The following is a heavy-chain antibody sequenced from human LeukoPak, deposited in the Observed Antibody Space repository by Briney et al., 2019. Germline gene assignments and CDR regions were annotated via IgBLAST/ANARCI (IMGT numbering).Heavy chain of an antibody. CDR2: MNPNSGNT. V-gene: IGHV1-8*03. D-gene: IGHD1-26*01. J-gene: IGHJ4*02. CDR3: ARTRYSGSYYPPYYFDY. Sequence: KPGASVTVSCTASGYTFTSYDINWVRQATGQGLEWMGWMNPNSGNTDYAQKFQGRVTITRNTSISTAYMELSSLRSEDTAVYYCARTRYSGSYYPPYYFDYWGQGTLVTVSS. CDR1: GYTFTSYD.